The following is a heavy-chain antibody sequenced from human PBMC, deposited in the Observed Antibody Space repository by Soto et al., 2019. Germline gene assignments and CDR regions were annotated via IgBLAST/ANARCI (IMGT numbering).Heavy chain of an antibody. CDR3: AKDPGYSSSWYGGGFDY. Sequence: EVQLVESGGVVVQPGGSLRLSCAASGFTFDDCAMHWVRQAPGKGLEWVSLISWDGGSTYYADSVKGRFTISRDNSKNSLYLQMNSLRAEDTALYYCAKDPGYSSSWYGGGFDYWGQGTLVTVSS. V-gene: IGHV3-43D*04. CDR1: GFTFDDCA. D-gene: IGHD6-13*01. J-gene: IGHJ4*02. CDR2: ISWDGGST.